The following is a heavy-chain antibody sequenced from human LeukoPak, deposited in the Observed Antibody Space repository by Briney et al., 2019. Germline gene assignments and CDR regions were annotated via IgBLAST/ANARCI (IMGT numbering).Heavy chain of an antibody. CDR2: IWYDGSNK. V-gene: IGHV3-33*01. CDR3: ARDGEGDCSSTSCPFDY. Sequence: GGSLRLSCAASGFTLSSYGMAWVRQAPGKGLEWVAFIWYDGSNKYYADFVKGRFTISRDNSKNTLYLQMNSLRAEDTAVYYCARDGEGDCSSTSCPFDYWGQGTLVTVSS. J-gene: IGHJ4*02. CDR1: GFTLSSYG. D-gene: IGHD2-2*01.